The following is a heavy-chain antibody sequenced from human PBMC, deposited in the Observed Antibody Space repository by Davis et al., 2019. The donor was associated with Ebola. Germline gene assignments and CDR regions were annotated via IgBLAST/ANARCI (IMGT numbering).Heavy chain of an antibody. Sequence: AASVKVSCKTSGHTFGSYGVTWVRQVPGQGLEWMGRISTHSRSTDYARKFQGRVTMSADTSTNIAYMDLRSLRSDDTAVYYCVFGAAHDYVWDSYRYTGGFFQYWGQGTQVIVSS. J-gene: IGHJ1*01. D-gene: IGHD3-16*02. CDR1: GHTFGSYG. CDR2: ISTHSRST. CDR3: VFGAAHDYVWDSYRYTGGFFQY. V-gene: IGHV1-18*04.